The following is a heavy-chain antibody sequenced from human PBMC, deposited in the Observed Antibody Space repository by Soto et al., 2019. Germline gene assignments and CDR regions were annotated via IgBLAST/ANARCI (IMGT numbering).Heavy chain of an antibody. CDR2: ISPMFGAA. CDR3: AREVQVHTPAFVY. V-gene: IGHV1-69*19. Sequence: QVQLVQSGAEMKKPGSSVKVSCQSSGGTFNTYAMNWVRQAPGQGPEWMGDISPMFGAANYAPKFQGRVTITADESTGTSYLQLRSLTSEGKALYLSAREVQVHTPAFVYWGQGTLVTGSS. CDR1: GGTFNTYA. J-gene: IGHJ4*02. D-gene: IGHD3-10*01.